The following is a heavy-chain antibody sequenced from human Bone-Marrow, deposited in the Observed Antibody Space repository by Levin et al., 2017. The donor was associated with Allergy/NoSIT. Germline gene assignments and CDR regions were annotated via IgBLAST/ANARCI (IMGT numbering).Heavy chain of an antibody. CDR1: GGSISSSSHH. CDR2: IYYTGTT. V-gene: IGHV4-39*07. CDR3: AGEYSSSSAY. Sequence: RSQTLSLTCTVSGGSISSSSHHWGWVRQPPGKGLEWIGSIYYTGTTYYRPSLRGRVAISVDTSKNQFSLKLTSVTAADTAMYYCAGEYSSSSAYWGQGTLVTVSS. J-gene: IGHJ4*02. D-gene: IGHD6-6*01.